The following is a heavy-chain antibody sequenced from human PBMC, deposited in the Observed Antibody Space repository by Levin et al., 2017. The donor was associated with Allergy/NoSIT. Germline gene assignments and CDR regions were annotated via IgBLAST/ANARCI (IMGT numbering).Heavy chain of an antibody. CDR3: ARDTVTTSGDYYYGMDV. CDR1: GFTFSSYS. J-gene: IGHJ6*02. CDR2: ISSSSSYI. Sequence: GESLKISCAASGFTFSSYSMNWVRQAPGKGLEWVSSISSSSSYIYYADSVKGRFTISRDNAKNSLYLQMNSLRAEDTAVYYCARDTVTTSGDYYYGMDVWGQGTTVTVSS. D-gene: IGHD4-17*01. V-gene: IGHV3-21*01.